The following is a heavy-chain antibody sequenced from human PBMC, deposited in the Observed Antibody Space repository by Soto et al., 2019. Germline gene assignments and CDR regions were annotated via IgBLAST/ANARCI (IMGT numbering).Heavy chain of an antibody. CDR3: AKTANGWFSAFDI. CDR1: GFTFSSYA. V-gene: IGHV3-23*01. D-gene: IGHD6-19*01. CDR2: ISGSGGTT. J-gene: IGHJ3*02. Sequence: EVQLLESGGGLVQPGGSLRLSCAASGFTFSSYAMSWVRQAPGKGLEWVSAISGSGGTTYYADSVKGRFTFSRDNSKTTLYLQMNSLGAEDPAVYYCAKTANGWFSAFDIWGQGTMVTVSS.